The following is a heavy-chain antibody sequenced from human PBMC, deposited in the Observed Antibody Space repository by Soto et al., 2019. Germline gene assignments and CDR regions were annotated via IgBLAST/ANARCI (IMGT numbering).Heavy chain of an antibody. CDR2: IRPNSGGT. CDR3: ARGTALHYYFLMDV. J-gene: IGHJ6*02. V-gene: IGHV1-2*02. Sequence: QVQLVQSGAEVKKPGASVKVSCKASGYTFSDYYIHWVRQVPGQGLEWMGWIRPNSGGTDSAQKFQGRVIMTRDTSIGTAYMDLTRLTSDDTGVYFCARGTALHYYFLMDVWGQGTTVTVSS. CDR1: GYTFSDYY. D-gene: IGHD2-21*02.